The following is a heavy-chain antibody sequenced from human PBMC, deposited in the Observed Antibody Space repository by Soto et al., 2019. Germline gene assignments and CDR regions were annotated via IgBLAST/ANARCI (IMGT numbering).Heavy chain of an antibody. CDR1: GFTFSDYY. Sequence: QVQLVESGGGLVKPGGSLRLSCAASGFTFSDYYMSWIRQAPGKGLEWVSYISSSSSYTNYADSVKGRFTISRDNAKNPLYLQMNSLRAEDTDVYYCARDHHRYSGYDYVDYCGQGTLVTVSS. D-gene: IGHD5-12*01. V-gene: IGHV3-11*05. CDR2: ISSSSSYT. CDR3: ARDHHRYSGYDYVDY. J-gene: IGHJ4*02.